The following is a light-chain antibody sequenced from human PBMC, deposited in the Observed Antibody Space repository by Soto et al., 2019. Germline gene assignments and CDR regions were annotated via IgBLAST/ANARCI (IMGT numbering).Light chain of an antibody. CDR3: HQYGTAPLT. CDR1: QSVAANY. V-gene: IGKV3-20*01. Sequence: VVLTQSPGTLSFSPGERATLSCSASQSVAANYLAWYQQKRGQAPRLLIYGASSRATGIPDRFSGSGSGTDFTLTISRLEPEDFSVYYCHQYGTAPLTFGPGTKVDIK. J-gene: IGKJ3*01. CDR2: GAS.